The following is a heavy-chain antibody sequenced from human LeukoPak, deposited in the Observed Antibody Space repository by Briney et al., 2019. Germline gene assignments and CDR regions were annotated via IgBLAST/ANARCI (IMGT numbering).Heavy chain of an antibody. D-gene: IGHD3-10*01. CDR1: GFTFSNAW. CDR3: TSPKGGPYYYGSGSYSYYYYCMDV. J-gene: IGHJ6*02. CDR2: INSKTDGGTT. V-gene: IGHV3-15*01. Sequence: GGSLRLSCAASGFTFSNAWMRWVRQAPGKGLEWVGRINSKTDGGTTDYAAPVKGRFTIPRYDSKNTLYLQTHSLKPDDTAVYYCTSPKGGPYYYGSGSYSYYYYCMDVWGQGTTVTVSS.